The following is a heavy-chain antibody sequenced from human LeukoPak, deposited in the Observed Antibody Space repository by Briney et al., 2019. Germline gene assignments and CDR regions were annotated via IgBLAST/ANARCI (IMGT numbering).Heavy chain of an antibody. CDR2: ISGSGGST. J-gene: IGHJ4*02. CDR3: AKAGWGVGTNFDY. D-gene: IGHD1-26*01. Sequence: GGSLRLSCAASGFTFSSYAMSWVRQAPGKGLEWVSTISGSGGSTYYADSVKGRFTISRDNSKNTLYLQMNSLGAEDTAIYYCAKAGWGVGTNFDYWGQGTLVTVSS. CDR1: GFTFSSYA. V-gene: IGHV3-23*01.